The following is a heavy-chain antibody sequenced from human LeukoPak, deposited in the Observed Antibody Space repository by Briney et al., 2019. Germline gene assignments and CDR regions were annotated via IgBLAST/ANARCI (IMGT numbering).Heavy chain of an antibody. Sequence: GGSLRLSCAASGFTFDDYAMHWVRQAPGKGLEWVSLISVDGGRTYYADSVKGRFTISRDNSKNSLYLQMDSLRTEDTALYYCAKAVTTLSPYFDYWGQGTLVTVSS. V-gene: IGHV3-43*02. J-gene: IGHJ4*02. CDR3: AKAVTTLSPYFDY. CDR2: ISVDGGRT. CDR1: GFTFDDYA. D-gene: IGHD4-11*01.